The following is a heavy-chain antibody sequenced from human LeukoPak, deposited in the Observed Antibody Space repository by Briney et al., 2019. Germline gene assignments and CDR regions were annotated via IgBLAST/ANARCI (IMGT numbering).Heavy chain of an antibody. CDR3: ARMRPFGYCSSTSCPGKLYYYYYMDV. V-gene: IGHV3-53*01. Sequence: GGSLRLSCAASGFTVSSNYMSWVRQAPGKGLEWVSVIYSGGSTYYADSVKGRFTISRDNSKNTLYLQMNSLRAEDTAVYYCARMRPFGYCSSTSCPGKLYYYYYMDVWGKGTTVTVSS. CDR2: IYSGGST. D-gene: IGHD2-2*03. CDR1: GFTVSSNY. J-gene: IGHJ6*03.